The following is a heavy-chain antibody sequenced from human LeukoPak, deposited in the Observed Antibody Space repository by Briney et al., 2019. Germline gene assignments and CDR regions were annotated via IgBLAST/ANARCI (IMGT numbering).Heavy chain of an antibody. D-gene: IGHD5-18*01. CDR2: MNPNSGNT. CDR3: ATSWIQLWLPLPHQETDAFDI. V-gene: IGHV1-8*01. J-gene: IGHJ3*02. Sequence: ASVKVSCKASGYTFTSYDINWVRQATGQGLEWMGWMNPNSGNTGYAQKFQGRVTMTRNTSISTAYMELSSLRSEDTAVYYCATSWIQLWLPLPHQETDAFDIWSQGTMVTVSS. CDR1: GYTFTSYD.